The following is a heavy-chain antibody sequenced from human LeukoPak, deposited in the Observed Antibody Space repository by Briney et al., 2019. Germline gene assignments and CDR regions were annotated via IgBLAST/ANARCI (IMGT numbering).Heavy chain of an antibody. Sequence: ETLSLTCVVSGGSISSSNWWSWVRQAPGKGLEWVSAISGSGGSTYYADSVKGRFTISRDNSKNTLYLQMNSLRAEDTAVYYCAKVGLSTIFQYYFDYWGQGTLVTVSS. D-gene: IGHD3-3*01. CDR3: AKVGLSTIFQYYFDY. J-gene: IGHJ4*02. CDR2: ISGSGGST. V-gene: IGHV3-23*01. CDR1: GGSISSSN.